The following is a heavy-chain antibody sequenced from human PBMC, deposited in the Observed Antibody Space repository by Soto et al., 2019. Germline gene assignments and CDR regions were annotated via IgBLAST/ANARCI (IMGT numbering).Heavy chain of an antibody. V-gene: IGHV4-39*01. CDR1: GGSISSSSYY. J-gene: IGHJ6*02. CDR3: GAVRSSSGGYYYYGMDV. Sequence: SETLSLTCTVSGGSISSSSYYWGWIRQPPGKGLEWIGSIYYSGSTYYNPSLKSRVTISVDTSKNQFSLKLSSVTAADTAVYYCGAVRSSSGGYYYYGMDVWGQGATVTVSS. D-gene: IGHD6-6*01. CDR2: IYYSGST.